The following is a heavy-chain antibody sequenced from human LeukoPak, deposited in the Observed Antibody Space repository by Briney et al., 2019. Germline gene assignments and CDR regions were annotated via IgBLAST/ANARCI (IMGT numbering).Heavy chain of an antibody. D-gene: IGHD2-21*02. CDR2: INHSGST. V-gene: IGHV4-34*01. CDR1: GGSFSGYY. CDR3: ARHYCGGDCYTNWFDP. J-gene: IGHJ5*02. Sequence: SETLSLTCVVYGGSFSGYYWSWIRQPPGKGLEWIGEINHSGSTNYNPSLKSRVTISVDTSKNQFSLKLSSVTAADTAVYYCARHYCGGDCYTNWFDPWGQGILVTVSS.